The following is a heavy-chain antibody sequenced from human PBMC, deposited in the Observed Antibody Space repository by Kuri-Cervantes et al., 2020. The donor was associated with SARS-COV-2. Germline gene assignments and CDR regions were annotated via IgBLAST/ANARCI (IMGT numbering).Heavy chain of an antibody. V-gene: IGHV3-30-3*01. CDR2: ISYDGNNE. J-gene: IGHJ6*02. D-gene: IGHD6-13*01. CDR1: GFTFSSYA. CDR3: ARDLRKGQQIIFGTFHYYGMDV. Sequence: GGSLRLSCAASGFTFSSYAIHWVRQTPGKGLEWVAVISYDGNNEYYADSVKGRFTISRDSSRNTLSLQMNSLRTEETAVYYCARDLRKGQQIIFGTFHYYGMDVWGQGTTVTVSS.